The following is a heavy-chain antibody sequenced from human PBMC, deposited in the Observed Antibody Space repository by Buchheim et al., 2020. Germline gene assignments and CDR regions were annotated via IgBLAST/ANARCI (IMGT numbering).Heavy chain of an antibody. CDR1: GFTFSSYA. CDR3: AKDLGGSYYFYFQH. CDR2: ISGYGGTT. D-gene: IGHD1-26*01. V-gene: IGHV3-23*01. Sequence: EVQLLESGGGLVQPGGSLRLSCVASGFTFSSYAMSWVRQAPGKGLEWVSTISGYGGTTYYADSVKGRFTMSRDNSKNKLYLQMNSLRAEDTAVYYCAKDLGGSYYFYFQHWGQGTL. J-gene: IGHJ1*01.